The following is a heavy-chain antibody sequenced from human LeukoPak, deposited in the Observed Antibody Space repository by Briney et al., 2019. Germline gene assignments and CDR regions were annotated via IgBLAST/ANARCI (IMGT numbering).Heavy chain of an antibody. Sequence: PSETLSLTCTVSGGSISSSSYYWGWIRQPPGKGLEWIGSIYYSGSTYYNPSFKSRVTISVDTSKNQFSLKLSSVTAADTAVYYCARRVAAAGIDYWGQGTLVTVSS. CDR1: GGSISSSSYY. D-gene: IGHD6-13*01. J-gene: IGHJ4*02. V-gene: IGHV4-39*01. CDR3: ARRVAAAGIDY. CDR2: IYYSGST.